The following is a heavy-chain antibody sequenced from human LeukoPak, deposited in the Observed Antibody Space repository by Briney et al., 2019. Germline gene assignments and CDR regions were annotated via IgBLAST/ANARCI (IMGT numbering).Heavy chain of an antibody. V-gene: IGHV1-18*01. CDR3: ARANMITFGGVIVLDAFDI. CDR1: GYTFTSYG. J-gene: IGHJ3*02. D-gene: IGHD3-16*02. Sequence: ASVKVSCKASGYTFTSYGISWVRQAPGQGLEWMGWISAYNGSTNYAQKLQGRVTMTTDTSTSTAYMELRSLRSDDTAVYYCARANMITFGGVIVLDAFDIWGQGTMVTVSS. CDR2: ISAYNGST.